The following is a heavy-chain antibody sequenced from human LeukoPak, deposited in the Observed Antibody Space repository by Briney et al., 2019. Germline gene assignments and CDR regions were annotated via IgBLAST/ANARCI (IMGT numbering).Heavy chain of an antibody. Sequence: PSETLSLTCAVSGGSISSGGYSRNWIRQPPGKGLEWIGYIYHSGSTYYNPSLKSRVTILVDRSKNQFSLKLSSVTAADTAVYYCASGGYSYGFDYWGQGTLVTVSS. CDR1: GGSISSGGYS. D-gene: IGHD5-18*01. CDR3: ASGGYSYGFDY. CDR2: IYHSGST. V-gene: IGHV4-30-2*01. J-gene: IGHJ4*02.